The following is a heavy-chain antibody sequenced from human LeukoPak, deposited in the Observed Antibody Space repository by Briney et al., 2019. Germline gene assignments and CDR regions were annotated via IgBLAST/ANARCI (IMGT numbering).Heavy chain of an antibody. CDR2: INPNSGGT. CDR3: ARDKGYCTNGVCLGSNWFDP. CDR1: GYTFTGYY. D-gene: IGHD2-8*01. Sequence: ASVKVSCKASGYTFTGYYMHWVRQAPGQGLEWMGWINPNSGGTNYAQKFQSRVTMTRDTSISTAYMELSRLRSDDTAVYYCARDKGYCTNGVCLGSNWFDPWGQGTLVTVSS. V-gene: IGHV1-2*02. J-gene: IGHJ5*02.